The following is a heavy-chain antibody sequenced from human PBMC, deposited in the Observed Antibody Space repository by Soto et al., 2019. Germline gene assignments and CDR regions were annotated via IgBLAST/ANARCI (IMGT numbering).Heavy chain of an antibody. CDR3: TTDGSYAEYV. D-gene: IGHD2-2*01. CDR2: INSDGTTT. CDR1: GIDFSNTR. Sequence: EVQLEVSGGGLVQPGGSLSLSCAVSGIDFSNTRMHWFRQVPGKGLVWVADINSDGTTTTYADSVRGRFTISRDNAKTTVYLQMNSLRAEDTALYYCTTDGSYAEYVWGQGTAVSVSS. J-gene: IGHJ6*02. V-gene: IGHV3-74*01.